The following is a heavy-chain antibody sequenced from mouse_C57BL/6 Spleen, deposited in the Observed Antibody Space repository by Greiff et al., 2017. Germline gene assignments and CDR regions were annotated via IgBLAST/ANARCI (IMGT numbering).Heavy chain of an antibody. CDR2: IYPGDGDT. D-gene: IGHD1-1*02. J-gene: IGHJ2*01. Sequence: QVQLKESGPELVKPGASVTISCKASGYAFSSSWMNWVKQRPGKGLEWIGRIYPGDGDTNYNGKFKGKATLTADKSSSTAYMQLSSLTSEDSAVYFCAWWDAYYFDYWGQGTTLTVSS. CDR1: GYAFSSSW. CDR3: AWWDAYYFDY. V-gene: IGHV1-82*01.